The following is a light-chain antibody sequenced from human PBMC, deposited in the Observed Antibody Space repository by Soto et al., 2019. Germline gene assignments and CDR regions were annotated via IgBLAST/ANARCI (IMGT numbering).Light chain of an antibody. Sequence: QSALTQPASVSGSPGQSITISCTGTSSDVGGYKYVSWYQQHPGKAPKLMIYDVSKRPSGVPDRFSGSKSGNTASLTISGLQAEDEADYYCCSYAGSYPHWVFGGGTKLTVL. CDR1: SSDVGGYKY. V-gene: IGLV2-11*01. J-gene: IGLJ3*02. CDR2: DVS. CDR3: CSYAGSYPHWV.